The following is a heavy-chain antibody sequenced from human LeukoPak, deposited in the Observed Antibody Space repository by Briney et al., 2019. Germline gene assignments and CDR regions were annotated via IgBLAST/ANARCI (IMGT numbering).Heavy chain of an antibody. CDR1: GFTFSSYS. Sequence: GGSLRLSCAASGFTFSSYSMNWVRQAPGKGLEWVSYISSSSSTIYYADSVKGRFTISRDNAKNSLYLQMNSLRAEDTAVYYCARVFEELGTVTRENWFDPWGQGTLVTVSS. CDR3: ARVFEELGTVTRENWFDP. CDR2: ISSSSSTI. D-gene: IGHD4-17*01. V-gene: IGHV3-48*01. J-gene: IGHJ5*02.